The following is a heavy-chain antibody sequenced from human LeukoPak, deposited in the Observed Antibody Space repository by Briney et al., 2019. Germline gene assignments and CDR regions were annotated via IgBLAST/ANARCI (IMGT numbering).Heavy chain of an antibody. D-gene: IGHD3-3*01. CDR3: ARGGGSPHSVYYYYYMDV. J-gene: IGHJ6*03. CDR2: ISSLSGTI. Sequence: GGSLRLSCAASGFTFDDYGMSWVRQAPGKGLEWVSYISSLSGTIYYADSVKGRFTISRDNAKNSLYLQMNSLRAEDTAVYYCARGGGSPHSVYYYYYMDVWGKGTTVTVSS. V-gene: IGHV3-48*04. CDR1: GFTFDDYG.